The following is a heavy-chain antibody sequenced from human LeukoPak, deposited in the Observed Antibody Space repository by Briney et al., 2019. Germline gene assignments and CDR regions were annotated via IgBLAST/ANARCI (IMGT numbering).Heavy chain of an antibody. CDR2: ISSSSSYI. J-gene: IGHJ4*02. Sequence: GGSLRLSCAASGFTFSSYSMNWVRQAPGKGLEWVSSISSSSSYIYYADSVRGRFTISRDTAKNSLDLQMNSLRVEDTAIYYCARRDHIAGRLDYWGQGTLVTVSS. D-gene: IGHD6-6*01. CDR3: ARRDHIAGRLDY. CDR1: GFTFSSYS. V-gene: IGHV3-21*01.